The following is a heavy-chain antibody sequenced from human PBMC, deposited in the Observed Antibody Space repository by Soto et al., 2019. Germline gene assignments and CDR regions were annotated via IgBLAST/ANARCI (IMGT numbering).Heavy chain of an antibody. V-gene: IGHV3-23*01. CDR2: ITTSGGNT. CDR1: GFTFSTYA. J-gene: IGHJ6*03. D-gene: IGHD2-8*01. CDR3: AGRYCTNGVCYTNYYYYIDV. Sequence: EVQLLESGGGLVQPGGSLRLSCAASGFTFSTYAMSWVRQAPGKGLEWVSTITTSGGNTYYADSVPGRFTISRDNSKNSLYLQMNRLRAEDTAVYYCAGRYCTNGVCYTNYYYYIDVWGKGTTVTVSS.